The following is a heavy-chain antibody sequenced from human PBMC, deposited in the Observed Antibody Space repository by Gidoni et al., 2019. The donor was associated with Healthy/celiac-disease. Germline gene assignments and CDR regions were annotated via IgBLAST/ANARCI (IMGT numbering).Heavy chain of an antibody. D-gene: IGHD3-10*01. V-gene: IGHV4-61*01. Sequence: QVQLQESGPGLVKPSETLTLTCTVSGGSVSSGSYYWSWIRQPPGKGLEWIGYIYYSGSTNYNPSLKSRVTISVDTSKNQFSLKLSSVTAADTAVYYCASQKGVSDPAEGHGEDHYYYYGMDVWGQGTTVTVSS. CDR3: ASQKGVSDPAEGHGEDHYYYYGMDV. CDR2: IYYSGST. CDR1: GGSVSSGSYY. J-gene: IGHJ6*02.